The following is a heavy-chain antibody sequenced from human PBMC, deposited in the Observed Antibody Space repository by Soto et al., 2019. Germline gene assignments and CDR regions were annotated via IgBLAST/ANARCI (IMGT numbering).Heavy chain of an antibody. CDR3: ARHEGSSGGIYYYYGMDV. CDR1: GGSISSSSYY. V-gene: IGHV4-39*01. J-gene: IGHJ6*02. Sequence: QLQLQESGPGLVKPSETLSLTCTVSGGSISSSSYYWGWIRQPPGKGLEWIGSIYYSGSTSYNPSLKSRVTISVNTSKNQFSLKLSSVTAADTAVYYCARHEGSSGGIYYYYGMDVWGQGTTVTVSS. D-gene: IGHD6-19*01. CDR2: IYYSGST.